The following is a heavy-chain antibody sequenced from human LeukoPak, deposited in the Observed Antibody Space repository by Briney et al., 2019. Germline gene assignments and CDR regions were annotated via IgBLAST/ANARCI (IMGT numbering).Heavy chain of an antibody. CDR1: GFTFSSYW. D-gene: IGHD3-22*01. V-gene: IGHV3-7*01. J-gene: IGHJ4*02. CDR2: IKQDGSEK. CDR3: AREEYYYDSSGYPFDY. Sequence: SGGSLRLSCAASGFTFSSYWMSWVRQAPGKGLEWVANIKQDGSEKYYVDSVKGRFTISRDNAKNSLYLQMNSLRAEDTAVYYCAREEYYYDSSGYPFDYWGQGTLVTVSS.